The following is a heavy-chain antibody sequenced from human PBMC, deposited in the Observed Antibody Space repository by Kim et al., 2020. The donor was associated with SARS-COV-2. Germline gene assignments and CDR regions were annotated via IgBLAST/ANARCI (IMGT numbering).Heavy chain of an antibody. V-gene: IGHV3-33*01. J-gene: IGHJ6*02. CDR3: ARWYSPYYYYGMDV. D-gene: IGHD6-13*01. CDR1: GFTFSSYG. CDR2: IWYDGSNK. Sequence: GGSLRLSCAASGFTFSSYGMHWVRQAPGKGLEWVAVIWYDGSNKYYADSVKGRFTISRDNSKNTLYLQMNSLRAEDTAVYYCARWYSPYYYYGMDVWGQGTTVTVSS.